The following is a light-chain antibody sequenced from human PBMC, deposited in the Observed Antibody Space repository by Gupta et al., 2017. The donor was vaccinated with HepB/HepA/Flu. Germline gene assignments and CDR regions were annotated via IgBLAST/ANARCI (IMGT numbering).Light chain of an antibody. J-gene: IGKJ5*01. V-gene: IGKV1-12*01. CDR3: QQGNSFPIT. CDR1: EHINNY. Sequence: DSQMTQSPSSLSASVGDRVTITCRASEHINNYLAWYQQKPGKAPRFLIRDTVSLQRGVPSRFSGSGSGTDFTLIISGLQPEDFATYYCQQGNSFPITFCQGTRLEIK. CDR2: DTV.